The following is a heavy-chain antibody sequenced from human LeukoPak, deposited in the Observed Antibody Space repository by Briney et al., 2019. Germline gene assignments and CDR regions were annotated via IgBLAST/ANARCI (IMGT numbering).Heavy chain of an antibody. CDR1: GFTFSSYS. CDR3: ARDYHARTIFGVVIPYFDY. D-gene: IGHD3-3*01. V-gene: IGHV3-21*01. J-gene: IGHJ4*02. CDR2: ISSSSSYI. Sequence: PGGSLRLSCAASGFTFSSYSMNWVRQAPGKGLEWVSSISSSSSYIYYADSVKGRFTISRDNAKNSLYLQMNSLRAEDTAVYYCARDYHARTIFGVVIPYFDYWGQGTLVTVSS.